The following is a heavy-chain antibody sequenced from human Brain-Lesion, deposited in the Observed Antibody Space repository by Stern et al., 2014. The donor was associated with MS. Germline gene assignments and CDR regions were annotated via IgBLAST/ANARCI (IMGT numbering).Heavy chain of an antibody. Sequence: EVHLVESGGGLIQPGGSLRLSCAASGFSVSTNFMSWVRQAPGKGLEGVSLMYSRGGTNYADSVKGRFTISRDSSKNTLYLQMSDLRAEVTAVYYCARKTDTAVGGDYWGPGTLVTVSS. D-gene: IGHD5-18*01. CDR1: GFSVSTNF. V-gene: IGHV3-53*01. CDR2: MYSRGGT. CDR3: ARKTDTAVGGDY. J-gene: IGHJ4*02.